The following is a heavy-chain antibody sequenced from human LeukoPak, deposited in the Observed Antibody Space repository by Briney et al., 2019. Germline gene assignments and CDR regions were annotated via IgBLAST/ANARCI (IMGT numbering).Heavy chain of an antibody. CDR2: IKQDGSEK. V-gene: IGHV3-7*03. J-gene: IGHJ4*02. CDR1: GFSFSIYW. Sequence: GGSLRLPCAASGFSFSIYWMCWVRQAPGKGLEWVANIKQDGSEKYYVDSVKGRFTISRDNANNSLYLQMNSLRAEDTAVYYCARGGDYLDFWGQGSLVTVSS. CDR3: ARGGDYLDF.